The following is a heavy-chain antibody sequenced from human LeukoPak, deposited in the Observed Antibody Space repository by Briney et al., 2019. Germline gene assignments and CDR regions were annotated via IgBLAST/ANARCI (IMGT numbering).Heavy chain of an antibody. Sequence: GESLKISCKGSGYDFTSYWIAWVRQMPGKGLEWMGIIYPGDSDTRYSPSLQGQVTISADKSITTAYLQWSSLKASDTAMYYCARQNYYGSGCGDYWGQGTLVTVSS. CDR2: IYPGDSDT. CDR1: GYDFTSYW. CDR3: ARQNYYGSGCGDY. D-gene: IGHD3-10*01. J-gene: IGHJ4*02. V-gene: IGHV5-51*01.